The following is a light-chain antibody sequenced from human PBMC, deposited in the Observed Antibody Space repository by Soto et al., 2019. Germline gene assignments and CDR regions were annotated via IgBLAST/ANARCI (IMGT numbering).Light chain of an antibody. CDR2: DVS. Sequence: QSVLTQPASVSGSPGQSITISCTGTSSDVGGYNYVSWYQQHPGKAPKLMIYDVSNRPSGVSNRFSGSKSGNTASLTISGLQAEDEADDYCSSYTSSSTLNVFGTGTKVT. CDR1: SSDVGGYNY. J-gene: IGLJ1*01. CDR3: SSYTSSSTLNV. V-gene: IGLV2-14*01.